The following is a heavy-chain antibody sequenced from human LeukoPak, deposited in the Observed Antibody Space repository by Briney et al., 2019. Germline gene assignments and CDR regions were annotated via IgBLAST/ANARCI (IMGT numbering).Heavy chain of an antibody. V-gene: IGHV3-23*01. CDR3: TKGMTYYYDSSGYWD. CDR2: ISGSGGST. J-gene: IGHJ4*02. Sequence: GGSLRLSCAASGFTFSSYAMSWVRQAPGKGLEWVSAISGSGGSTYYADSVKGRFTISRDNSKNTLYLQMNSLRAEDTAVYYCTKGMTYYYDSSGYWDWGQGTLVTVSS. CDR1: GFTFSSYA. D-gene: IGHD3-22*01.